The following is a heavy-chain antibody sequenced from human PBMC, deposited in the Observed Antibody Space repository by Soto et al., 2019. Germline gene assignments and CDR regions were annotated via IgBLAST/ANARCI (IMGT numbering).Heavy chain of an antibody. Sequence: QVQLVQSVAELKKPGSSVKVSCKASGGTFSSYAITWVREASGQGLEWNGGIIPIFGTANCGQKFQARVTITADESTSTAYMELSSLRSEDTAVYYCARDRGPSSGYYPYWFDPWGQGTLVTVSS. D-gene: IGHD3-22*01. J-gene: IGHJ5*02. V-gene: IGHV1-69*12. CDR2: IIPIFGTA. CDR3: ARDRGPSSGYYPYWFDP. CDR1: GGTFSSYA.